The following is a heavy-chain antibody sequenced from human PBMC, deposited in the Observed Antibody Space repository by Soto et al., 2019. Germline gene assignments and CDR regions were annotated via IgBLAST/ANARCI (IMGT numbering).Heavy chain of an antibody. CDR1: GYTFTSYD. J-gene: IGHJ3*02. CDR2: MNPNSGNT. V-gene: IGHV1-8*01. CDR3: AGRGPIYYPYSPGYSSIRDAFDI. Sequence: ASVKVSCKASGYTFTSYDINWVRQATGQGLEWMGWMNPNSGNTGYAQKFQGRVTMTRNTSISTAYMELSSLRSEDTAVYYCAGRGPIYYPYSPGYSSIRDAFDIWGQGTMVTVSS. D-gene: IGHD6-13*01.